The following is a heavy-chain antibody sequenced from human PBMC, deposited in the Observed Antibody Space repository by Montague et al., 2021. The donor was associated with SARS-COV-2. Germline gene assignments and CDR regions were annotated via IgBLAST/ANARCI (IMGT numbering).Heavy chain of an antibody. D-gene: IGHD4-17*01. CDR1: GFSLRTSGMC. CDR3: ARTGIVGDYEAAFDX. V-gene: IGHV2-70*01. CDR2: VDWDDDK. J-gene: IGHJ4*02. Sequence: VKPTQTLTLTCSFSGFSLRTSGMCVSWLRQPPGKALEWLALVDWDDDKYYNTFMKTRLTISKDTSKNQVVLTMTNMDPVDTATYFCARTGIVGDYEAAFDXWGQGTLVTVSS.